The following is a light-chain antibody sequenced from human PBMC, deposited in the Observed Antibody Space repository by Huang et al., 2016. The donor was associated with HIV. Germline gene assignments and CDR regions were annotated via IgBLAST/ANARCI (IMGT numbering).Light chain of an antibody. V-gene: IGKV3-15*01. CDR1: QYIGDN. CDR3: QQFNNWPPRFT. J-gene: IGKJ3*01. Sequence: EIVMTQSPATLSVSPGERATLSCRASQYIGDNLTWYQHKPGQAPRLLIYGASTRATGIPPRFSGSGSGTEFTLTISGLESEDFAVYYCQQFNNWPPRFTFGPGTTVDVK. CDR2: GAS.